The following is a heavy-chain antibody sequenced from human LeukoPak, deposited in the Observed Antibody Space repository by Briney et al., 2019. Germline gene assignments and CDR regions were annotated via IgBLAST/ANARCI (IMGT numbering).Heavy chain of an antibody. CDR3: VGAFTVFGVVSTIE. J-gene: IGHJ4*02. Sequence: GGSLRLSCTAYGFTFNNYAMSWVRQAPGKGLEWVSAISGRGGSTYYADSVRGRFSISRDNSQNTVFLQMNNLRVDDTAAYYCVGAFTVFGVVSTIEWGPGTLVTVSS. D-gene: IGHD3-3*01. V-gene: IGHV3-23*01. CDR1: GFTFNNYA. CDR2: ISGRGGST.